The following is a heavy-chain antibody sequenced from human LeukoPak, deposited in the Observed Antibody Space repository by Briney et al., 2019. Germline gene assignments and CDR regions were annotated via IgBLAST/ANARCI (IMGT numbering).Heavy chain of an antibody. V-gene: IGHV3-30*18. CDR1: GFPFCTYD. D-gene: IGHD3-10*01. CDR3: AKGLGTGSVLARPLHY. J-gene: IGHJ4*02. Sequence: GRSLRLSCAASGFPFCTYDMHWVRQAPDKGLQWVAVISSDGYRTDYPDSVRGRFTISRDNFKNTVDLQMISVTAEDTAMYFCAKGLGTGSVLARPLHYWGQGTLVTVSS. CDR2: ISSDGYRT.